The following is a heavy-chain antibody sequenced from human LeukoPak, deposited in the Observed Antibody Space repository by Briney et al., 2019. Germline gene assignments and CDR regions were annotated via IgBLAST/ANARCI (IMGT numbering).Heavy chain of an antibody. CDR3: TTRSSSGWYYYGMDV. J-gene: IGHJ6*02. Sequence: GGSLRLSCVASGFTFGKYWMSWVRRAPGKGLEWVGRIKSKTDGGTTDYAAPVKGRFTISRDDSKNTLYLQMNSLKTEDTAVYYCTTRSSSGWYYYGMDVWGQGTTVTVSS. CDR2: IKSKTDGGTT. D-gene: IGHD6-19*01. V-gene: IGHV3-15*01. CDR1: GFTFGKYW.